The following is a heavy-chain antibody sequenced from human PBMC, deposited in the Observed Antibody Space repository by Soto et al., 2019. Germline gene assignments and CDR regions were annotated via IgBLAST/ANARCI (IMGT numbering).Heavy chain of an antibody. CDR2: FSSSSSYT. V-gene: IGHV3-11*06. Sequence: PAGCLRLSRSVSGLRVNNQDMIGIRKAPVTGQEWFSYFSSSSSYTNYADSVKGRFTISRDNAKNSLYLQMNSLRAEDTAVYYCARDIRAYCSGGSCRYDAFDIWRQGKM. CDR3: ARDIRAYCSGGSCRYDAFDI. CDR1: GLRVNNQD. J-gene: IGHJ3*02. D-gene: IGHD2-15*01.